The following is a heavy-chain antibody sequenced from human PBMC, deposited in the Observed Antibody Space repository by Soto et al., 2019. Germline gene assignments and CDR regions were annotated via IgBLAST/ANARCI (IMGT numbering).Heavy chain of an antibody. CDR2: ISAYNGNT. CDR3: ARDSSGTYPQRNYSSGYPTGGFDI. D-gene: IGHD3-22*01. V-gene: IGHV1-18*04. CDR1: GYTFTIYG. Sequence: AXVNVSCTASGYTFTIYGISLVRQAPGQGLEWMGWISAYNGNTNYAQKLQGRVTMTTDTSTSTAYMELRSLRSDDTAVYYCARDSSGTYPQRNYSSGYPTGGFDIWGQGTMVTVSS. J-gene: IGHJ3*02.